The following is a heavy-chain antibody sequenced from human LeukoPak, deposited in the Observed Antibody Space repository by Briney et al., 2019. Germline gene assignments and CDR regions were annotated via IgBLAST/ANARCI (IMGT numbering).Heavy chain of an antibody. CDR3: AKGGSMIVVVIIDY. V-gene: IGHV3-23*01. D-gene: IGHD3-22*01. J-gene: IGHJ4*02. CDR1: GFTFSIYA. Sequence: PGGSLRLPCAASGFTFSIYAMSWVRQAPGKGLEWVSAISGSGGSTYYADSVKGRFTISRDNSKNTLYLQMNSLRAEDTAVYYCAKGGSMIVVVIIDYWGPGTLVTVSS. CDR2: ISGSGGST.